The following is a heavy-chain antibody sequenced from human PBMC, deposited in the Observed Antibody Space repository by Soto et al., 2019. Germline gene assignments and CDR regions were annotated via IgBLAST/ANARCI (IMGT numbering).Heavy chain of an antibody. CDR2: ISGSSGSK. V-gene: IGHV3-11*06. Sequence: GGSLRLSCAASGFIFNDYYMSWIRQAPGKGLEWLSNISGSSGSKKYADAGKGRFTISRDNAKKSLYLEMHSLRAEDTAMYYCARYAAEVTTFFDQWGQGTLVTVSS. D-gene: IGHD4-17*01. CDR1: GFIFNDYY. CDR3: ARYAAEVTTFFDQ. J-gene: IGHJ4*02.